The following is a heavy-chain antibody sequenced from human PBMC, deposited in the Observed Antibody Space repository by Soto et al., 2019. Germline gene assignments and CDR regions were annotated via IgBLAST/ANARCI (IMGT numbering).Heavy chain of an antibody. Sequence: QVQLVQSGAEVKKPGSSVKVSCKSSGGSFSGNAISWVRQAPGQGPEWMGGVIPMFGTTNFARKFQDRITIPADESSSTAYMALSSLLCEYPGVHYCARETSIASLSDYHRIDGWSQGNTLVLSS. V-gene: IGHV1-69*19. CDR1: GGSFSGNA. CDR3: ARETSIASLSDYHRIDG. CDR2: VIPMFGTT. J-gene: IGHJ6*02. D-gene: IGHD6-6*01.